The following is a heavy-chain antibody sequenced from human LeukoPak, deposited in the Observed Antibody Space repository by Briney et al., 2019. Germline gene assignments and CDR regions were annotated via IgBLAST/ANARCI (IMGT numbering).Heavy chain of an antibody. Sequence: SVKVSCKASGGTFSSYAISWVRQAPGQGLEWMGGIIPIFGTANYAQKFQGRVTITADESTSTAYMELSSLRSEDTAVYYCARYYDILTGFYYFDYWGQGTLVTVSS. D-gene: IGHD3-9*01. CDR2: IIPIFGTA. CDR1: GGTFSSYA. CDR3: ARYYDILTGFYYFDY. J-gene: IGHJ4*02. V-gene: IGHV1-69*13.